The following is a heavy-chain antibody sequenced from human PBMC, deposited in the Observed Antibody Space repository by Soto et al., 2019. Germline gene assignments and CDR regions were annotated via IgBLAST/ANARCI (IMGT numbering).Heavy chain of an antibody. CDR3: ARQGATQGLWFDP. V-gene: IGHV4-39*01. Sequence: PSETLSLTCTVSGGSISSSSYYWGWIRQPPGKGLEWIGSIYYSGSTYYNPSLKSRVTISVDTSKNQFSLKLSSVTAADTAVYYCARQGATQGLWFDPWGQGTLVTVSS. D-gene: IGHD5-12*01. CDR1: GGSISSSSYY. CDR2: IYYSGST. J-gene: IGHJ5*02.